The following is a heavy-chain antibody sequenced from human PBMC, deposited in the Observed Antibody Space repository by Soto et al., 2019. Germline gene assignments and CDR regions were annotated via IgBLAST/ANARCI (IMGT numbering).Heavy chain of an antibody. J-gene: IGHJ4*02. CDR1: GFTFSSYG. CDR3: ARDRFSLSNIAVAVDY. Sequence: GGSLRLSCAASGFTFSSYGMHWVRQAPGKGLEWVAVIWYDGSNKYYADSVKGRFTISRDNSKNTLYLQMNSLRAEDTAVYYCARDRFSLSNIAVAVDYWGQGTLVTFSS. D-gene: IGHD6-19*01. CDR2: IWYDGSNK. V-gene: IGHV3-33*01.